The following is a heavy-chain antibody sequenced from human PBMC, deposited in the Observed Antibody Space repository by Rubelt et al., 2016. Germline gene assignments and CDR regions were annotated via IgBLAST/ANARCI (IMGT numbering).Heavy chain of an antibody. D-gene: IGHD3-3*01. CDR2: VFHSGGT. V-gene: IGHV4-31*03. CDR1: GGSITSGNYY. J-gene: IGHJ4*02. Sequence: QVQLQESGPGLVKPSQTLSLTCTVSGGSITSGNYYWNWIRRHPGKGLGWIGYVFHSGGTYYTPSLQSRVNISIDTSKNQGPRNRGSGIGEGKAVYYCAGTAANWSGRYYFNFWGQGALVTVAS. CDR3: AGTAANWSGRYYFNF.